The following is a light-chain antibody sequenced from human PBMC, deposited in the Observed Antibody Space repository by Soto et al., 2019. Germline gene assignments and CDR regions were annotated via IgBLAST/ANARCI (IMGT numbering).Light chain of an antibody. V-gene: IGKV1-39*01. CDR1: QGISSY. J-gene: IGKJ2*01. Sequence: IQMTQSPSSLSASVGDRVTITCRASQGISSYLNWYQQKPGKAPKLLIYAASSLQSGVPSRFSGSGSGTDFTLTISSLQPEDFATYYCQQSYSTLSLYTFGQGTKVDIK. CDR3: QQSYSTLSLYT. CDR2: AAS.